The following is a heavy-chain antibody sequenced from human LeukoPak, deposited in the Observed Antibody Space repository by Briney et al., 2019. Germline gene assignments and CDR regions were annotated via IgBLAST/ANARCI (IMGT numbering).Heavy chain of an antibody. CDR3: ARDSRLFSYYDFWSGYPNWFDP. CDR1: GGSISSGCYY. CDR2: IYTSGST. Sequence: PSETLSLTCTVSGGSISSGCYYWSWIRQPAGKGLEWIGRIYTSGSTNYNPSLKSRVTISVDTSKNQFSLKLSSVTAADTAVYYCARDSRLFSYYDFWSGYPNWFDPWGQGTLVTVSS. J-gene: IGHJ5*02. V-gene: IGHV4-61*02. D-gene: IGHD3-3*01.